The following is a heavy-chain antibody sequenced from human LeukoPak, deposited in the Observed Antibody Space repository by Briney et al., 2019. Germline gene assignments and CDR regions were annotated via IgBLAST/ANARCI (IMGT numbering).Heavy chain of an antibody. Sequence: SETLSLTCTVSGGSVSSGIFYWHWIRRPAGKTLEWIGRIYTSGGTNYNPSLKTRVTISRDTANNRLSLRLTSVTAADTAVYYCAGHSSDFAPYWGQGALVTVSS. CDR1: GGSVSSGIFY. CDR3: AGHSSDFAPY. CDR2: IYTSGGT. D-gene: IGHD3-22*01. V-gene: IGHV4-61*02. J-gene: IGHJ4*02.